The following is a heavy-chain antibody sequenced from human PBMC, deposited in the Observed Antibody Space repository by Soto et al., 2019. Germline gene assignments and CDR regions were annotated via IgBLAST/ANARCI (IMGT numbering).Heavy chain of an antibody. CDR1: GFTFSDYY. Sequence: GGSLRLSCAASGFTFSDYYMSWIRQAPGKGLEWVSYISSSSSTIYYADSVKGRFTISTDNAKNSLYLQMNSLRAEDTAVYYCARDGPHYYGSGSYYNSPDAFDIWGQGTMVTVSS. CDR3: ARDGPHYYGSGSYYNSPDAFDI. CDR2: ISSSSSTI. V-gene: IGHV3-11*04. J-gene: IGHJ3*02. D-gene: IGHD3-10*01.